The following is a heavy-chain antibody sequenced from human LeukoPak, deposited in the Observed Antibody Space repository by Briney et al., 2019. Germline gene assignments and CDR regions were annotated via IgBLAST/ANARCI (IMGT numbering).Heavy chain of an antibody. D-gene: IGHD3-3*01. CDR1: GGTFSSYA. CDR2: IIPIFGTA. J-gene: IGHJ4*02. Sequence: SVKVSCKASGGTFSSYAISWVRQAPGQGLEWMGGIIPIFGTANYAQKFQGRVRITTDESTSTAYMELSSLRSEDTAVYYCARDLPPLGSGYYIGYWGQGTLVTVSS. V-gene: IGHV1-69*05. CDR3: ARDLPPLGSGYYIGY.